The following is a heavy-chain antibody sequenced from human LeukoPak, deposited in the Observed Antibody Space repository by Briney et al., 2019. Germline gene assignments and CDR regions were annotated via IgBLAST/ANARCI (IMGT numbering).Heavy chain of an antibody. Sequence: GGSLRLSCAASGFTFSSYSMHWIRQAPGKGLEWVAVISYDRSYKYYADSVKGRFTISRDNSKNTLYLQMNSLRAEDTAVYYCAKDHGPHSSGWCGWFGPGGQGTLVTVSS. V-gene: IGHV3-30*04. D-gene: IGHD6-19*01. CDR2: ISYDRSYK. CDR3: AKDHGPHSSGWCGWFGP. J-gene: IGHJ5*02. CDR1: GFTFSSYS.